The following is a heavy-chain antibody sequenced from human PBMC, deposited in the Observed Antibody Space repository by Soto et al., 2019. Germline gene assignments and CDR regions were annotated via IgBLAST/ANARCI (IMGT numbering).Heavy chain of an antibody. CDR1: GYSFTCYW. CDR3: ARPREAGKNYYGVDV. V-gene: IGHV5-51*01. J-gene: IGHJ6*02. D-gene: IGHD6-19*01. CDR2: IYPGDSDT. Sequence: PGESLKISCKGSGYSFTCYWIGWVRQMPGKGLEWMGIIYPGDSDTRYSPSFQGQVTISADKSISTAYLQWSSLKASDTAMYYCARPREAGKNYYGVDVWGQGTTVTVSS.